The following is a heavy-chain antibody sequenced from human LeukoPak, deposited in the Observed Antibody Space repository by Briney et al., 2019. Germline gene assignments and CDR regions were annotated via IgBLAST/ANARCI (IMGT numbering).Heavy chain of an antibody. J-gene: IGHJ4*02. CDR1: GYTLTELS. CDR2: FDPEDGET. D-gene: IGHD5-24*01. CDR3: ATGPNYXXXXXXXXXXY. Sequence: ASVKVSCKVSGYTLTELSMHWVRQAPGKGLEWMGGFDPEDGETIYAQKFQGRVTMTEDTSTDTAYMELSSLRSEDTAVYYCATGPNYXXXXXXXXXXYWXQXTLVTVSS. V-gene: IGHV1-24*01.